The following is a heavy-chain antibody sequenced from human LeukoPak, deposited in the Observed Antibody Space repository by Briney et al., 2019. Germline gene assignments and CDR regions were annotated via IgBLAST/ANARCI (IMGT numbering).Heavy chain of an antibody. CDR3: ASSFYDLLVYFDY. D-gene: IGHD5/OR15-5a*01. V-gene: IGHV1-46*01. CDR1: RYTFTSYY. Sequence: ASVKVSCKASRYTFTSYYMHWVRQAPGQGLEWMGIINPSGGSTSYAQKFQDRVTMTRDMSTSTVYMELSSLRSEDTAVYYCASSFYDLLVYFDYWGQGTLVTVSS. J-gene: IGHJ4*02. CDR2: INPSGGST.